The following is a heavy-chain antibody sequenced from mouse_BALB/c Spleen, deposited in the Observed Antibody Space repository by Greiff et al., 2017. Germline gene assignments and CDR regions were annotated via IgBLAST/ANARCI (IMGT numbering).Heavy chain of an antibody. Sequence: EVQLQESGPGLVKPSQSLSLTCSVTGYSITSGYYWNWIRQFPGNKLEWMGYISYDGSNNYNPSLKNRISITRDTSKNQFFLKLNSVTTEDTATYYCATHGYPWYFDVWGAGTTVTVSS. CDR1: GYSITSGYY. CDR2: ISYDGSN. CDR3: ATHGYPWYFDV. V-gene: IGHV3-6*02. J-gene: IGHJ1*01. D-gene: IGHD2-2*01.